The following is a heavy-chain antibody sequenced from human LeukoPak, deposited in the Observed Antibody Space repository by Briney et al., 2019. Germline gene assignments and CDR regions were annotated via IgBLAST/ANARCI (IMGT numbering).Heavy chain of an antibody. Sequence: GASVKVSSKASGYTFTGYFMHWVRQAPGQGLEWMGRIIPNSGGSNFAQNFQGRVTMTRDTSTSTTYMELSSLRSDDTAVYYCARGSYSGYDIDYWGQGTLVTVSS. D-gene: IGHD5-12*01. V-gene: IGHV1-2*06. CDR2: IIPNSGGS. CDR1: GYTFTGYF. J-gene: IGHJ4*02. CDR3: ARGSYSGYDIDY.